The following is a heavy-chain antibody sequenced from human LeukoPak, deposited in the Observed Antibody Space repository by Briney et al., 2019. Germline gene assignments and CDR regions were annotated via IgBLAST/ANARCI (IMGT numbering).Heavy chain of an antibody. CDR3: ARRDKYSSEVDY. CDR2: INAGNGNT. D-gene: IGHD6-25*01. Sequence: GASVKVSCKASGYTFTSYAMHWVRQAPGQRLQWMGWINAGNGNTKYSQKFQGRVTITRDTSASTAYMELSSLRSEDTAVYYCARRDKYSSEVDYWGQGTLVTVSS. J-gene: IGHJ4*02. CDR1: GYTFTSYA. V-gene: IGHV1-3*01.